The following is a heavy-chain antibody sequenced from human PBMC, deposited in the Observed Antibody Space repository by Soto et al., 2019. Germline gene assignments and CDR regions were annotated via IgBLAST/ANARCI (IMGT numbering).Heavy chain of an antibody. V-gene: IGHV4-61*01. CDR2: IYYSGSP. CDR1: GGSINSHFFY. Sequence: LSLNRAFPGGSINSHFFYPGRIPQPPGKGLKWIGNIYYSGSPNYNPSLKSRVTISVDTSKNQFSLKLTSVTAADTAVYYCAAPPRYWGQGTLVTVSS. CDR3: AAPPRY. D-gene: IGHD6-6*01. J-gene: IGHJ4*02.